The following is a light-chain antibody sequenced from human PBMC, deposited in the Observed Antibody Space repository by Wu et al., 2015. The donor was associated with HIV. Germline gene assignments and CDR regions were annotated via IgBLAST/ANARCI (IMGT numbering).Light chain of an antibody. CDR1: QSVSSSY. V-gene: IGKV3-20*01. CDR3: QHYQT. J-gene: IGKJ1*01. CDR2: GAS. Sequence: EIVLTQSLGTLSLSPGQRATLSCRASQSVSSSYLAWYQQKPGQAPRLLIYGASSRATGIPDRFSGSGSGTDFTLSISRLEPEDFAVYYCQHYQTFGQGTKVEIK.